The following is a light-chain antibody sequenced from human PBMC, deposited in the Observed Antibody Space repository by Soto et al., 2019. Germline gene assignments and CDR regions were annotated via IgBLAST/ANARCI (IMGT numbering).Light chain of an antibody. CDR1: SSNIGSNT. V-gene: IGLV1-44*01. Sequence: QSVLTQPPSASGTPGQRVIISCSGSSSNIGSNTVTWYQQFPGAAPKVLIYSNNQRPSGVPDRFSGSKSGTSASLAISGLQSEDEADYYCAAWDVRLNVFFGGGTKLTVL. CDR2: SNN. J-gene: IGLJ2*01. CDR3: AAWDVRLNVF.